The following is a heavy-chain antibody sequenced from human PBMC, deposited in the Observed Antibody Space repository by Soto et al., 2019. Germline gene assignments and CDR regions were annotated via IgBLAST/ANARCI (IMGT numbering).Heavy chain of an antibody. CDR1: GFRFSVYS. Sequence: SLRLSCAASGFRFSVYSMNWVRQAPGRGLEWVSYISSSSFTIHYADSVEGRFAISRDNAKNSLYLQMNSLRAEDTAVYYCARDYNDFWSGHLDYWGQGALVTVSS. V-gene: IGHV3-48*01. D-gene: IGHD3-3*01. J-gene: IGHJ4*02. CDR3: ARDYNDFWSGHLDY. CDR2: ISSSSFTI.